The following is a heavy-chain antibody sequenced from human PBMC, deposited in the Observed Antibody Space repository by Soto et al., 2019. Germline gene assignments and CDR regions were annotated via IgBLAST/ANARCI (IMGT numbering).Heavy chain of an antibody. CDR1: GFTFSIYA. Sequence: GGSLRLSCAASGFTFSIYAMSWVRQAPGKGLEWVSSISGSGSSTYNADSVKGRFTFSRDNSKNTLYLQMNSLRAEDTAVYYCARDNYGMDVWGQGTTVTVSS. V-gene: IGHV3-23*01. J-gene: IGHJ6*02. CDR3: ARDNYGMDV. CDR2: ISGSGSST.